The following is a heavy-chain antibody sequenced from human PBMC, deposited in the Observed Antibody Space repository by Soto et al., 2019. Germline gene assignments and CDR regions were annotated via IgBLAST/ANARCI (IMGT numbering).Heavy chain of an antibody. Sequence: QVQLEQSGAEVKKPGSSVKVSCKASGGTLNSYVINWVRQAPGQGLEWMGGIIPILGSSNHAQRFRGRVTITADTSTNIVYMELSSLRSEDTAVYYCANQLIPLTVTPEGQPYYGMDVWGQGTTVTVSS. CDR1: GGTLNSYV. V-gene: IGHV1-69*06. CDR3: ANQLIPLTVTPEGQPYYGMDV. J-gene: IGHJ6*02. D-gene: IGHD4-17*01. CDR2: IIPILGSS.